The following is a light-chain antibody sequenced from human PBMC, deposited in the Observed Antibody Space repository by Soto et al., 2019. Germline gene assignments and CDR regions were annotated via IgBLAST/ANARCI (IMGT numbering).Light chain of an antibody. CDR3: SSYTGSNNFYV. Sequence: QSVLTQPASVSGSPGQSITISCTGTSSDFGGYNYVSWYRQHPGKAPELMIYDVANRPSGVSDRFSGSKSGNTASLTISGLQTEDEADYYCSSYTGSNNFYVFGTGTKVTVL. CDR2: DVA. V-gene: IGLV2-14*03. CDR1: SSDFGGYNY. J-gene: IGLJ1*01.